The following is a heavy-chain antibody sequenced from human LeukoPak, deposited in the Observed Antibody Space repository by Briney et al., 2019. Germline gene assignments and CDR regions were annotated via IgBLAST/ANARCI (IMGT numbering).Heavy chain of an antibody. CDR3: ASGYTYALG. J-gene: IGHJ4*02. V-gene: IGHV3-33*08. Sequence: PGGSLRLSCAASGFTFSSYSMNWVRQAPGKGLEWVAKIGSDDSNKHYADSVKGRFIISRDNAKNTLYLQMNSLMAEDTAVYYCASGYTYALGWGQGTLVTVPS. CDR1: GFTFSSYS. D-gene: IGHD5-18*01. CDR2: IGSDDSNK.